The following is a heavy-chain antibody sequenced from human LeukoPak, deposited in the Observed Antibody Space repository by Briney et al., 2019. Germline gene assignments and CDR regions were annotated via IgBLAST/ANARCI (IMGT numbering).Heavy chain of an antibody. D-gene: IGHD6-13*01. CDR1: GFIFSDYY. CDR2: ISNSGSTI. J-gene: IGHJ4*02. V-gene: IGHV3-11*01. CDR3: ARSIWPRAAAGTFDY. Sequence: PGGSLRLSCAASGFIFSDYYINWIRQAPGKGLEWVSYISNSGSTIYFADSVKGRSTISRDNAKNSLYPQMNSLRAEDTAVYYCARSIWPRAAAGTFDYWGQGTLVTVSS.